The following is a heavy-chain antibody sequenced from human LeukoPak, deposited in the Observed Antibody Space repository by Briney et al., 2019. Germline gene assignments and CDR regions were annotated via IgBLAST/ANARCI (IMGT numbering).Heavy chain of an antibody. Sequence: SETLSLTCAVYGGSFIGYDWTWIRQPPGKGLEWIGEINHSGGTNYNPSLKSRVTISVDTSKNQFPLKLSPVTAADTAVYYCASLARGGNWFDPWGQGTLVTVSS. V-gene: IGHV4-34*01. J-gene: IGHJ5*02. D-gene: IGHD6-6*01. CDR3: ASLARGGNWFDP. CDR1: GGSFIGYD. CDR2: INHSGGT.